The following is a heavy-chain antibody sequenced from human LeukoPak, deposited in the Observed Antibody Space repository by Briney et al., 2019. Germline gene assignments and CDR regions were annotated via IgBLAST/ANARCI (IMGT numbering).Heavy chain of an antibody. V-gene: IGHV4-39*01. CDR1: GGSISSSSYY. CDR3: ARRWDVVVDY. J-gene: IGHJ4*02. CDR2: IYYSGGT. Sequence: ASETLSLTCTVSGGSISSSSYYWGWIRQPPGKGLEWIGSIYYSGGTYYNPSLKSRVTISVGTSKNQFSLKLSSVTAADTAVYYCARRWDVVVDYWGQGTLVTVSS. D-gene: IGHD1-26*01.